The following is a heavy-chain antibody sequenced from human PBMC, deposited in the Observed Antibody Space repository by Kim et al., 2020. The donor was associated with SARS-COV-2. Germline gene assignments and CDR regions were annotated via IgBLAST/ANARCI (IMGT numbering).Heavy chain of an antibody. CDR2: ISYDGNSE. Sequence: GGSLRLSCGVSGFSFSSHVMHWVRQAPGKGLEWVAVISYDGNSEFYADSVKGRFTISRDNYRNTLYLQMDSLRGEDTAVYYCARVRYPVVGAHHYYYGLDVWGRGTTVTVSS. J-gene: IGHJ6*02. D-gene: IGHD2-15*01. CDR1: GFSFSSHV. CDR3: ARVRYPVVGAHHYYYGLDV. V-gene: IGHV3-30-3*01.